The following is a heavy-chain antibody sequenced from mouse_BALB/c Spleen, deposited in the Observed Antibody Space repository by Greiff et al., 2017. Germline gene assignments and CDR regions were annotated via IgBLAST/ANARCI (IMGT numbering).Heavy chain of an antibody. J-gene: IGHJ3*01. Sequence: VQLQESAAELARPGASVKMSCKASGYTFTSYTMHWVKQRPGQGLEWIGYINPSSGYTEYNQKFKDKTTLTADKSSSTAYMQLSSLTSEDSAVYYCAREGNYEAWFAYWGQGTLVTVSA. D-gene: IGHD2-1*01. V-gene: IGHV1-4*02. CDR2: INPSSGYT. CDR1: GYTFTSYT. CDR3: AREGNYEAWFAY.